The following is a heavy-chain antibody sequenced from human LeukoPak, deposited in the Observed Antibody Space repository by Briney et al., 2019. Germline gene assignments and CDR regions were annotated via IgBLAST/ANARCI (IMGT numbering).Heavy chain of an antibody. J-gene: IGHJ4*02. CDR2: IYYSGST. V-gene: IGHV4-39*07. CDR1: GGSISSSSYY. Sequence: SETLSLTCTVSGGSISSSSYYWGWIRQPPGKGLEWIGSIYYSGSTYYNPSLKSRVTISVDTSKNQFSLKLSSVTAADTAVYYCARDELNYYDSSGPSYWGQGTLVTVSS. D-gene: IGHD3-22*01. CDR3: ARDELNYYDSSGPSY.